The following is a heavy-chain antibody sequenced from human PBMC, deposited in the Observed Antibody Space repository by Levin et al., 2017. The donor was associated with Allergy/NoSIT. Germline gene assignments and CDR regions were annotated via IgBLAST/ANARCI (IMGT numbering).Heavy chain of an antibody. V-gene: IGHV1-2*06. CDR1: GYTFTGYY. CDR2: INPNSGGT. D-gene: IGHD3-3*01. Sequence: GESLKISCKASGYTFTGYYMHWVRQAPGQGLEWMGRINPNSGGTNYAQKFQGRVTMTRDTSISTAYMELSRLRSDDTAVYYCARDLRRIDTIFGVETDYWGQGTLVTVSS. CDR3: ARDLRRIDTIFGVETDY. J-gene: IGHJ4*02.